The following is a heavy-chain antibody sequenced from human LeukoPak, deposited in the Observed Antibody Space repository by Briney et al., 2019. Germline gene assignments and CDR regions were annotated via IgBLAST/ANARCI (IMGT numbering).Heavy chain of an antibody. CDR1: GGSISSGDYY. J-gene: IGHJ6*03. CDR2: IYYSGST. D-gene: IGHD6-19*01. V-gene: IGHV4-61*08. Sequence: SETLSLTCTVSGGSISSGDYYWSWIRQPPGKGLEWIGYIYYSGSTNYNPSLKSRVTISVDTSKNQFSLKLSSVTAADTAVYYCARFRMGAVAGTGGGPMDVWGKGTTVTVSS. CDR3: ARFRMGAVAGTGGGPMDV.